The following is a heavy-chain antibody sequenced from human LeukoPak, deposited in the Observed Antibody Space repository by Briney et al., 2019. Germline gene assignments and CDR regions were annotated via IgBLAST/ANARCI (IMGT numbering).Heavy chain of an antibody. D-gene: IGHD3-22*01. J-gene: IGHJ3*01. V-gene: IGHV4-38-2*01. CDR1: GDSISSGAY. CDR2: IYHSGST. CDR3: ANSWYYLDSSGLPKSDAFDR. Sequence: SETLSLTCAVSGDSISSGAYRGWDRQPPGKGLEWIGTIYHSGSTYYNPSLNSRVTISIDTSKNQFSLKLSSVTAADTAVYYCANSWYYLDSSGLPKSDAFDRWGQGTLVTVSS.